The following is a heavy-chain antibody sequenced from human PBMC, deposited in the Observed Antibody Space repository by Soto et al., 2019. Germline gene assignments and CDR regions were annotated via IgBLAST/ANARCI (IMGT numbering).Heavy chain of an antibody. D-gene: IGHD2-15*01. CDR2: MNPNSGNT. V-gene: IGHV1-8*01. CDR3: ARETDIVVVVAATNYYYYMDV. Sequence: KVCCKASGYTLNSYDLYWLRQETGKRLEWMGWMNPNSGNTGYAQKFQGRVTMTRNTSISTAYMELSSLRSEDTAVYYCARETDIVVVVAATNYYYYMDVWGKGTTVTVSS. CDR1: GYTLNSYD. J-gene: IGHJ6*03.